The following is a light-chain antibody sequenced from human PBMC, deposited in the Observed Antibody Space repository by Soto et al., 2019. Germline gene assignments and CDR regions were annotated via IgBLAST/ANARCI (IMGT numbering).Light chain of an antibody. Sequence: DIQMTQSPSSLSASVGDRVTITCRASQGISNSLAWYQQKPGKVPKLLIYAASTLQSGVPSRFSGSGAGTYFTLSFSSLQPEDVATYYCQKYDSAPWTFGRGTKVEI. CDR2: AAS. J-gene: IGKJ1*01. V-gene: IGKV1-27*01. CDR1: QGISNS. CDR3: QKYDSAPWT.